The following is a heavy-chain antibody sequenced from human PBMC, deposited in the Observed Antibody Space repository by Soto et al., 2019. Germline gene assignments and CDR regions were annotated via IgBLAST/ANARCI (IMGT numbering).Heavy chain of an antibody. D-gene: IGHD6-19*01. CDR1: GYRSTSYW. CDR3: ARSVIGEAGTSGDY. J-gene: IGHJ4*02. V-gene: IGHV5-10-1*01. Sequence: GQTLRFSSSGSGYRSTSYWIRWVRQMPRKALEWMGMIDASDSYTNYSPTSQGNVTVSAAKSIRTAYLQWSSLKASDTAMYYCARSVIGEAGTSGDYWCQGTLVT. CDR2: IDASDSYT.